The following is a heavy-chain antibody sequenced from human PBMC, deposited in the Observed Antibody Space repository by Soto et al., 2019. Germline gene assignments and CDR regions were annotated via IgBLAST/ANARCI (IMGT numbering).Heavy chain of an antibody. CDR2: ISHDGSNK. Sequence: QVPLVESGGGVVQPGRSLRLSSAASGFSFSNYAMHWVRQAPGKGLEWVAVISHDGSNKYYADSVKGRLTISRDNSKNTVYLQMNSLRTEDTAVYYCARGSGWYEYYFDYWGQGTLVTVSS. V-gene: IGHV3-30-3*01. D-gene: IGHD6-19*01. J-gene: IGHJ4*02. CDR3: ARGSGWYEYYFDY. CDR1: GFSFSNYA.